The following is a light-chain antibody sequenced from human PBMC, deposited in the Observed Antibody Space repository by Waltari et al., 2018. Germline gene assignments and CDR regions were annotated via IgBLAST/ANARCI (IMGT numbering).Light chain of an antibody. Sequence: QSVLTQPPSVSGAPGQRVTISCSGTKSNIGADFDVHWYQQVPGTAPKLLLTSFSKRPSGVDDRFSGFKSGASAALVITGLQAEDEAMYYCQAYDTTLSAVVFGGGTRLTV. V-gene: IGLV1-40*01. CDR2: SFS. J-gene: IGLJ2*01. CDR3: QAYDTTLSAVV. CDR1: KSNIGADFD.